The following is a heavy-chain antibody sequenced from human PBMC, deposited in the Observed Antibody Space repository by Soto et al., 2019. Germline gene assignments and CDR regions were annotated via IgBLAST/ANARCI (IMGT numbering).Heavy chain of an antibody. CDR1: GFTFSSYA. Sequence: QVPLVESGGGVVQPGRSLRLSCAASGFTFSSYAMHWVRQAPGKGLEWVAVISYDGSNKYYADSVKGRFTISRDNSKNTLYLQMNSLRAEDTAVYYCARENCTNGVCLGYGMDVWGQGTTVTVSS. CDR2: ISYDGSNK. V-gene: IGHV3-30-3*01. CDR3: ARENCTNGVCLGYGMDV. D-gene: IGHD2-8*01. J-gene: IGHJ6*02.